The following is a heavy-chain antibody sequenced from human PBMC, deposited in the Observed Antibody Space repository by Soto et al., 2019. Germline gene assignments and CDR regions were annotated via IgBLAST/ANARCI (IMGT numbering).Heavy chain of an antibody. CDR3: ARGVGRIAAAGLPYYFYGMDV. V-gene: IGHV4-34*01. Sequence: PSETLSLTCAVYGGSFSGYYWSWIRQPPGKGLEWIGEINHSGSTNYNPSLKSRVTISVGTSKNHFSLKLSSVTAADTAVYYCARGVGRIAAAGLPYYFYGMDVCGQGPTVTVSS. J-gene: IGHJ6*02. CDR2: INHSGST. CDR1: GGSFSGYY. D-gene: IGHD6-13*01.